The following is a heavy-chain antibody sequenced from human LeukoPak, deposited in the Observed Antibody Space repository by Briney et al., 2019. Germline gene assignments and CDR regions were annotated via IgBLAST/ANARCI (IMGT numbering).Heavy chain of an antibody. CDR3: AKDFGRAIDYVWGSYRYPSLGY. D-gene: IGHD3-16*02. V-gene: IGHV3-23*01. Sequence: PGGSLRLSCAASGFTFSSYAMSWLRQAPGKGLEWVSAISGSGGSTYYADSVKGRFTISRDNSKNTLYLQMNSLRAEDTAVYYCAKDFGRAIDYVWGSYRYPSLGYWGQGTLVTVSS. CDR1: GFTFSSYA. CDR2: ISGSGGST. J-gene: IGHJ4*02.